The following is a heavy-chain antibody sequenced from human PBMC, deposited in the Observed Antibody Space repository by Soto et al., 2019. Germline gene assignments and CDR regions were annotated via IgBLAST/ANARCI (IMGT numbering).Heavy chain of an antibody. CDR2: ISGSGGST. CDR3: AKDGVVVPAAPYGMDV. CDR1: GFTFSSYA. D-gene: IGHD2-2*01. Sequence: GGSLRLSCAASGFTFSSYAMSWVRQAPGKGLEWASAISGSGGSTYYADSVKGRFTISRDNSKNTLYLQMNSLRAEDTAVYYCAKDGVVVPAAPYGMDVWGQGTTVTVSS. J-gene: IGHJ6*02. V-gene: IGHV3-23*01.